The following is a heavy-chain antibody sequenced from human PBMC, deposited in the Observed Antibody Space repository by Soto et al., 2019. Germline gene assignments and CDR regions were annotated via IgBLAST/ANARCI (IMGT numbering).Heavy chain of an antibody. V-gene: IGHV4-59*01. CDR1: GGSISSYY. D-gene: IGHD3-3*01. CDR2: IYYSGST. Sequence: PSETLSLTCTVSGGSISSYYWSWIRQPPGKGLEWIGYIYYSGSTNYNPSLKSRVTISVDTSKNQFSLKLSSVTAADTAVYYCARGDFFTIFGVNNNYYYYSMDVWGKGTSVTLSS. J-gene: IGHJ6*03. CDR3: ARGDFFTIFGVNNNYYYYSMDV.